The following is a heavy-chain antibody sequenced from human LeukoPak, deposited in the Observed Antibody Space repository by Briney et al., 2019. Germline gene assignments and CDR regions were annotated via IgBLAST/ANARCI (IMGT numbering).Heavy chain of an antibody. CDR2: INHSGST. V-gene: IGHV4-38-2*02. D-gene: IGHD3-22*01. CDR3: ARIMVSYDNGGSRGLDFDS. CDR1: GHSISDGYH. J-gene: IGHJ4*02. Sequence: SETLSLTCTVSGHSISDGYHWGWIRQSPRKGLEWIGSINHSGSTYYNPSLKSRVTISVDTSMNQFSLRLTTVNAADTAVYYCARIMVSYDNGGSRGLDFDSWGQGTLVTVSS.